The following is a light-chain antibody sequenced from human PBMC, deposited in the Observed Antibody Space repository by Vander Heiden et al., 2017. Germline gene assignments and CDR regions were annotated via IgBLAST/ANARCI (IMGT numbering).Light chain of an antibody. Sequence: EIVLPHSPATLSFSPGERATLSCRASQSVSSYLAWYQQKPGQAPRLLIYDASNRATGIPARFSGSGSGTDFTLTISSLEPEDFAVYYCQQRSNWPPEGTFGQGTKVEIK. V-gene: IGKV3-11*01. CDR2: DAS. CDR1: QSVSSY. J-gene: IGKJ1*01. CDR3: QQRSNWPPEGT.